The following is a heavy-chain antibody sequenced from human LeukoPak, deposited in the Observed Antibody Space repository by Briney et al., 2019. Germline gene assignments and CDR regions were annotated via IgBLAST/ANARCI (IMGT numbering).Heavy chain of an antibody. D-gene: IGHD6-13*01. CDR3: ARVVIAAAGLFDY. CDR1: GGSISSYY. CDR2: IYYSGST. J-gene: IGHJ4*02. V-gene: IGHV4-59*01. Sequence: KPSETLSLTCTVSGGSISSYYWSWIRQPQGKGLEWIGYIYYSGSTNYNPSLKSRVTISVDTSKNQFSLKLSSVTAADTAVYYCARVVIAAAGLFDYWGQGTLVTVSS.